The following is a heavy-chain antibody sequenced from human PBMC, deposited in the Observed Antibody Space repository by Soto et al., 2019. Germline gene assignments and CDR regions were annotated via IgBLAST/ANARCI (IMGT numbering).Heavy chain of an antibody. V-gene: IGHV3-21*01. CDR2: ISSSSSYI. J-gene: IGHJ3*02. CDR1: GFTFSSYS. CDR3: ARDRGVTYANAFDI. Sequence: GGSLRLSCAASGFTFSSYSMNWVRQAPGKGLEWVSSISSSSSYIYYADSVKGRFTISRDNAKNSLYLQMNSLRAEDTAVYYCARDRGVTYANAFDIWGQGTMVTGSS. D-gene: IGHD2-21*02.